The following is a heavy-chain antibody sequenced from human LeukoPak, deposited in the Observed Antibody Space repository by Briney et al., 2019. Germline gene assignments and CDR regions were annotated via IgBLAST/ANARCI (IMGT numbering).Heavy chain of an antibody. D-gene: IGHD3-3*01. V-gene: IGHV3-7*01. CDR3: ARDRMDYDFWSGYRPRYYYGMDV. J-gene: IGHJ6*02. CDR1: GFTFTTYS. Sequence: GGSLRLSCAASGFTFTTYSMSWVRQAPGKGLEWVANIKQDGSEKYYVDSVKGRFTISRDNAKNSLYLQMNSLRAEDPAVYYCARDRMDYDFWSGYRPRYYYGMDVWGQGTTVTVSS. CDR2: IKQDGSEK.